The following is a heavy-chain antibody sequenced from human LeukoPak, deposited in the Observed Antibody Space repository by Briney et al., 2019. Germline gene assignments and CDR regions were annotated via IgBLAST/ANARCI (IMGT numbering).Heavy chain of an antibody. Sequence: GESLKISCTGSGYSFTNYLIGWVRQMPVKGLEWMGIIYPDDSDTRYRPSFEGQVTISADKSIATAYLQWSSLKASDTAMYYCARLQYSNGYVDYWGQGTLVTVSS. J-gene: IGHJ4*02. CDR1: GYSFTNYL. V-gene: IGHV5-51*01. D-gene: IGHD5-18*01. CDR2: IYPDDSDT. CDR3: ARLQYSNGYVDY.